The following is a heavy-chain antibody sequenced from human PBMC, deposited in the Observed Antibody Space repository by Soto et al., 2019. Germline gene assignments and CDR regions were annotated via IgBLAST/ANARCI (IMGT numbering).Heavy chain of an antibody. CDR3: ARVERGTVTTVVDAFDI. CDR2: MSHSGGT. Sequence: QVQLQQWGAGLLKPSETLSLTCAVYGGFVSSGSYYWSWIRQPPGKGLEWIGAMSHSGGTHFNQSLKSLATLSVDTSKNQFSLRMSSVTAADTALYYCARVERGTVTTVVDAFDIWGPGTMVTVSS. J-gene: IGHJ3*02. V-gene: IGHV4-34*01. D-gene: IGHD1-1*01. CDR1: GGFVSSGSYY.